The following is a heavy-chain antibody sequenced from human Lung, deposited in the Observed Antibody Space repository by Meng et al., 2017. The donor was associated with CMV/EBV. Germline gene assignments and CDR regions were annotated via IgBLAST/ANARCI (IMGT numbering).Heavy chain of an antibody. CDR3: ARASYYDFWSGPGNWFDP. Sequence: SXTLSLXCTVSGGSISSYYWSWIRQPPGKGLEWIGYIYYSGSTNYNPSLKSRVTISVDTSKNQFSLKLSSVTAADTAVYYCARASYYDFWSGPGNWFDPWXQG. V-gene: IGHV4-59*01. CDR1: GGSISSYY. CDR2: IYYSGST. D-gene: IGHD3-3*01. J-gene: IGHJ5*02.